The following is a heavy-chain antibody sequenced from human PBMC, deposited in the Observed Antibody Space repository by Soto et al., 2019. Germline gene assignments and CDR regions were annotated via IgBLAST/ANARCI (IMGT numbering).Heavy chain of an antibody. CDR3: AKSRGGGIAALHY. CDR2: VRTGGDST. V-gene: IGHV3-23*01. CDR1: GFTFSSYG. J-gene: IGHJ4*02. Sequence: EVQLLESGGGLVQPGGSLRLSCAASGFTFSSYGMRWVRQTPGKGLEWVSAVRTGGDSTNYADSVKGRFTISRDNSKNTLYLQMHSLRVEDTAVDYCAKSRGGGIAALHYWGQGTLVTGFS. D-gene: IGHD6-6*01.